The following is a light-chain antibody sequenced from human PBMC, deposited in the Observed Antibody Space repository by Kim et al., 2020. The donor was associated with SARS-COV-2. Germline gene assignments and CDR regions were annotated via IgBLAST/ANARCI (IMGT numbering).Light chain of an antibody. CDR1: RGIGTL. V-gene: IGKV1-5*01. CDR3: QQYNRDSRT. CDR2: DAN. Sequence: SSLGATVTITCRARRGIGTLLAWYQQRPGQAPKLLIYDANNLQSGVPSRFSGSGSGTQFTLTISSLQPDDFGTYYCQQYNRDSRTFGQGTKVDIK. J-gene: IGKJ1*01.